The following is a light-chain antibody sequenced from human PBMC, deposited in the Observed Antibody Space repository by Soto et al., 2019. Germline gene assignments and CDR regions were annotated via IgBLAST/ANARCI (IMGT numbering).Light chain of an antibody. CDR2: AAS. V-gene: IGKV1-12*01. Sequence: DIQMTQSPSFLSASVGDRVTISCRASQSISSWLAWYQQKPGKAPRLLIFAASNLQSGVPSRFSGSGSGTHFTLTISNLQPEDFATYYCQQANSLPPLTFGGGTKLDIK. CDR1: QSISSW. J-gene: IGKJ4*01. CDR3: QQANSLPPLT.